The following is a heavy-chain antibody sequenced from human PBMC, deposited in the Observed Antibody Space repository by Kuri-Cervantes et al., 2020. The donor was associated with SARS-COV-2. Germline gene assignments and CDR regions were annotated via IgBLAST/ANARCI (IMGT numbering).Heavy chain of an antibody. V-gene: IGHV3-33*01. Sequence: LSLTCAASGFTFSSYGMHWVRQAPGKGLEWVAVIWYDGSNKYYADSVKGRFTISRDNSKNTLYLQMNSLRAEDTAVYYCARGPPGYSSTWSNWFDPWGQGTLVTVSS. CDR3: ARGPPGYSSTWSNWFDP. J-gene: IGHJ5*02. CDR1: GFTFSSYG. D-gene: IGHD6-13*01. CDR2: IWYDGSNK.